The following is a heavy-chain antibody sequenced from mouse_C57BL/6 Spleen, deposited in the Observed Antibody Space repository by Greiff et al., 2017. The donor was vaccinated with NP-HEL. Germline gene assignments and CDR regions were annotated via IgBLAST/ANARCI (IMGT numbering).Heavy chain of an antibody. D-gene: IGHD4-1*01. Sequence: VQLQQSGAELVKPGASVKISCKASGYAFSSYWMNWVKQRPGKGLAWIGQIYPGDGDTNYNGKFKGRATLTADKSSSTAYMQLSSLTSEDSAVYFCVWDRVFADWGQGNLVTVAA. J-gene: IGHJ3*01. CDR3: VWDRVFAD. CDR1: GYAFSSYW. CDR2: IYPGDGDT. V-gene: IGHV1-80*01.